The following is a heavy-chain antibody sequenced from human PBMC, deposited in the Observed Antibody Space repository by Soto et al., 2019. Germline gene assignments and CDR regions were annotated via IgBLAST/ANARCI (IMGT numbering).Heavy chain of an antibody. Sequence: ASVKVSCKVSGYTLTELSMHWVRQAPGKGLEWMGGFDPEDGETIYVQKFQGRVTMTEDTSTDTAYMELSSLRSEDTAVYYCATAEDCSSTSCIIGFDPWGQGTLVTVSS. J-gene: IGHJ5*02. CDR3: ATAEDCSSTSCIIGFDP. CDR2: FDPEDGET. D-gene: IGHD2-2*01. V-gene: IGHV1-24*01. CDR1: GYTLTELS.